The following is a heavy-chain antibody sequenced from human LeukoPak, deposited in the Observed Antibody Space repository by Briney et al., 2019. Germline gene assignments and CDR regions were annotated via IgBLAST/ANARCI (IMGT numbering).Heavy chain of an antibody. CDR3: ARSGCSSTSCYRGMDV. Sequence: GGSLRLSCAASGFTFSSYSMNWVRQAPGKGLEWVSSISSSSSYIYYADSVKGRFTISRDNAKNSLYLQMNRLRAEDTAVYYCARSGCSSTSCYRGMDVWGQGTTVTVSS. CDR2: ISSSSSYI. J-gene: IGHJ6*02. V-gene: IGHV3-21*01. D-gene: IGHD2-2*01. CDR1: GFTFSSYS.